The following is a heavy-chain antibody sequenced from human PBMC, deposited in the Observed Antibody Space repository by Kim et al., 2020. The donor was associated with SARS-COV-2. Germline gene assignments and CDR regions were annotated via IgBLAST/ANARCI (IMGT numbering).Heavy chain of an antibody. CDR1: GFTFGDYA. V-gene: IGHV3-49*03. J-gene: IGHJ6*02. CDR2: IRSKAYGGTT. Sequence: GGSLRLSCTASGFTFGDYAMSWFRQAPGKGLEWVGFIRSKAYGGTTEYAASVKGRFTISRDDSKSIAYLQMNSLKTEDTAVYYCNGSPSRVYYYGMDVWGQGTPVTVSS. CDR3: NGSPSRVYYYGMDV. D-gene: IGHD6-6*01.